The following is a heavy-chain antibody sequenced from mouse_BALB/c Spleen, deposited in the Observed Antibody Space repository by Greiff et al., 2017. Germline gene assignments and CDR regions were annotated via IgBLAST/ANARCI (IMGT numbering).Heavy chain of an antibody. D-gene: IGHD2-14*01. Sequence: VQLQQSGAELVRPGASVKLSCTASGFNIKDYYMHWVKQRPEQGLEWIGWIDPENGDTEYAPKFQGKATMTADTSSNTAYLQLSSLTSEDTAVYYCNRYDDYYAMDYWGQGTSVTVSS. CDR1: GFNIKDYY. CDR2: IDPENGDT. V-gene: IGHV14-4*02. CDR3: NRYDDYYAMDY. J-gene: IGHJ4*01.